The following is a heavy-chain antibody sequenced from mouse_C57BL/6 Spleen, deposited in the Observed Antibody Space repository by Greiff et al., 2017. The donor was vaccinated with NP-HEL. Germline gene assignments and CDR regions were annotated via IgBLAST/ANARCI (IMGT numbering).Heavy chain of an antibody. CDR2: INPSTGGT. CDR3: ARYDGYYDYYAMDY. J-gene: IGHJ4*01. V-gene: IGHV1-42*01. D-gene: IGHD2-3*01. CDR1: GYSFTGYY. Sequence: EVQGVESGPELVKPGASVKISCKASGYSFTGYYMNWVKQSPEKSLEWIGEINPSTGGTTYNQKFKAKATLTVDKSSSTAYMQLKSLTSEDSAVYYCARYDGYYDYYAMDYWGQGTSVTVSS.